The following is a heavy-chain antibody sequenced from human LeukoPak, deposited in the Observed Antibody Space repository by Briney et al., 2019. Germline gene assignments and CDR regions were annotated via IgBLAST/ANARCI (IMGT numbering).Heavy chain of an antibody. Sequence: PGRSLRLSCAASGFTFSSYGMHWVRQAPGKGLEWVAFIRYDGSNKYYADSVKGRFTISRDNSKNTLYLQMNSLRAEDTAVYYCAKVTGLNYYYYYMDVWGKGTTVTVSS. CDR1: GFTFSSYG. J-gene: IGHJ6*03. D-gene: IGHD3-10*01. CDR2: IRYDGSNK. V-gene: IGHV3-30*02. CDR3: AKVTGLNYYYYYMDV.